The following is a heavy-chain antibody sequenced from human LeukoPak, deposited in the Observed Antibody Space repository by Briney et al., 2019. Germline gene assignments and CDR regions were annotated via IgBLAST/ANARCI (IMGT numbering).Heavy chain of an antibody. D-gene: IGHD5-18*01. CDR2: IYHSGST. CDR3: ARASPAMASFDY. V-gene: IGHV4-38-2*02. CDR1: GYSISSGYY. Sequence: PSETLSLTCTVSGYSISSGYYWGWIRQPPGKGLEWIGSIYHSGSTYYNPSLKSRVTISVDTSKNQFSLKLSSVTAADTAVYYCARASPAMASFDYWGQGTLVTVSS. J-gene: IGHJ4*02.